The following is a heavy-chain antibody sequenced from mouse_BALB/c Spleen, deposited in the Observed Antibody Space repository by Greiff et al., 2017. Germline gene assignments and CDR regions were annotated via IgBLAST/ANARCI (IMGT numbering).Heavy chain of an antibody. D-gene: IGHD1-2*01. CDR2: IYPGDGDT. J-gene: IGHJ1*01. CDR1: GYTFTSYW. CDR3: ARSGLRPWYFDV. V-gene: IGHV1-87*01. Sequence: QVQLKQSGAELARPGASVKLSCKASGYTFTSYWMQWVKQRPGQGLEWIGAIYPGDGDTRYTQKFKGKATLTADKSSSTAYMQLSSLASEDSAVYYCARSGLRPWYFDVWGAGTTVTVSS.